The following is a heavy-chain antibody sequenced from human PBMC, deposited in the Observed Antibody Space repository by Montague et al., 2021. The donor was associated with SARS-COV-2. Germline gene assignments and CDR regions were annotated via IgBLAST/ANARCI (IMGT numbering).Heavy chain of an antibody. Sequence: SETLSLTCTVSGGSIGSYYWSWIRQTPGKGLEWIGYIYYDGSTNYNPSLKSRVTMPVDSSKNQFSLRLSSVTAADTAVYYCARYGSYFEHWGQGTLVTVS. CDR3: ARYGSYFEH. J-gene: IGHJ4*02. V-gene: IGHV4-59*03. D-gene: IGHD1-26*01. CDR1: GGSIGSYY. CDR2: IYYDGST.